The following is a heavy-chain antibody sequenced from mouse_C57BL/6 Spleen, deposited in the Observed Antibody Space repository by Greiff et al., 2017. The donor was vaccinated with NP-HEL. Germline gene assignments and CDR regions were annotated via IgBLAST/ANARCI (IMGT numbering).Heavy chain of an antibody. CDR2: ISSGSSTI. CDR3: ARPALLPRYFDV. CDR1: GFTFSDYG. J-gene: IGHJ1*03. Sequence: EVKLVESGGGLVKPGGSLKLSCAASGFTFSDYGMHWVRQAPEKGLEWVAYISSGSSTIYYADTVKGRSTLSRDNAQNTLFLQMTSLRSEDTAMYYCARPALLPRYFDVWGTGTTVTVSS. V-gene: IGHV5-17*01. D-gene: IGHD2-1*01.